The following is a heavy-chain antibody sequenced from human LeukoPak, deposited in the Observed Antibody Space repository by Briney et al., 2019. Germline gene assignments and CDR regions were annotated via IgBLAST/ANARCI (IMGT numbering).Heavy chain of an antibody. CDR2: ISYDGVNK. D-gene: IGHD2-2*01. J-gene: IGHJ4*02. V-gene: IGHV3-30*18. CDR1: GFTFSSNG. CDR3: AKDYATRWALDY. Sequence: GGSLRLSCEASGFTFSSNGVHWVRQAPGKGLEWVALISYDGVNKFYADSVRGRFIISGDNSKNALYLQMNSLRVEDTAVYYCAKDYATRWALDYWGPGTLVTVSS.